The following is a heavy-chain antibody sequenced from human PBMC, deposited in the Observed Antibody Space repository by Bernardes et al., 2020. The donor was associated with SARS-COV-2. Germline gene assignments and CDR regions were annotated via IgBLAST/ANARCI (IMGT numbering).Heavy chain of an antibody. D-gene: IGHD3-3*01. V-gene: IGHV1-18*01. CDR3: ARATSGYSPDI. J-gene: IGHJ4*02. CDR1: GYTFTDYP. CDR2: ISAYNGYT. Sequence: ASVKVSCKASGYTFTDYPITWVRQAPGQGLEWLGWISAYNGYTNSAQKFQGRVTMTRDTSANTAYMELRSLKSDDTAVYYCARATSGYSPDIWGQGTLVTVSS.